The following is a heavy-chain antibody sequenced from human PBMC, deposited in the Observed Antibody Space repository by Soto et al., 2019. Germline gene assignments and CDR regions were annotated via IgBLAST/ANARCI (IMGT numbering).Heavy chain of an antibody. CDR2: TYYRSKWYN. CDR3: ARAVVVVAAIVRYFDL. V-gene: IGHV6-1*01. J-gene: IGHJ2*01. Sequence: CAISGDSVSSNSAAWNWIRQSPSRGLEWLGRTYYRSKWYNDYAVSVKSRITINPDTSKNQFSLQLNSVTPEDTAVYYCARAVVVVAAIVRYFDLWGRGTLVTVSS. D-gene: IGHD2-15*01. CDR1: GDSVSSNSAA.